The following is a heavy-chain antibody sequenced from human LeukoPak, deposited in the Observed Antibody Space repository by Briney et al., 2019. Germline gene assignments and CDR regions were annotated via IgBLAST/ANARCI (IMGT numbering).Heavy chain of an antibody. CDR3: ARGGKPFDF. CDR1: GLTVSSNY. V-gene: IGHV3-66*01. J-gene: IGHJ4*02. CDR2: IYTGGST. Sequence: GGSLRLSCAASGLTVSSNYMSWVRQAPGKGLEWVSVIYTGGSTYYADSVEGRFTFSRDNSKNTLYLQMNSLRVEDTAVYYCARGGKPFDFWGQGTLVTVSS.